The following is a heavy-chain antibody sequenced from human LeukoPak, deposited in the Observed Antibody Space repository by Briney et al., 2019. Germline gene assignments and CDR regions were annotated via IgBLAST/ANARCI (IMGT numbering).Heavy chain of an antibody. CDR1: GGSISSSNYY. D-gene: IGHD6-13*01. CDR3: AKTGYSSSWQKNWFDP. J-gene: IGHJ5*02. Sequence: SETLSLTCTVSGGSISSSNYYWGWIRQPPGKGLEWIGEINHSGSTNYNPSLKSRVTISVDASKNQFSLKLSSVTAADTAVYYCAKTGYSSSWQKNWFDPWGQGTLVTVSS. V-gene: IGHV4-39*07. CDR2: INHSGST.